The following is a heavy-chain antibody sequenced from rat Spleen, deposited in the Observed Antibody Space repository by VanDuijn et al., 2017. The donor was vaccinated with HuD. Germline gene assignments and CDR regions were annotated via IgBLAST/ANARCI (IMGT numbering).Heavy chain of an antibody. D-gene: IGHD1-9*01. J-gene: IGHJ2*01. CDR1: GFTFSNYD. CDR3: TADLIHTMGIRPNWFAF. V-gene: IGHV5-27*01. CDR2: ITKSGGRT. Sequence: EVQLVESGGRLVQPGRSLKLSCAASGFTFSNYDMAWVRQAPTKGLEWVASITKSGGRTYYRDSVKGRFTISRDNAKSTLYLQMDSLRSEDTATYYCTADLIHTMGIRPNWFAFWGQGVMVTVSS.